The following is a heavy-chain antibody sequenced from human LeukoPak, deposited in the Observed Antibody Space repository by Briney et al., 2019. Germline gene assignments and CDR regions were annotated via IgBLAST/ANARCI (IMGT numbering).Heavy chain of an antibody. Sequence: SETLSLTCSVSGGSMSRYYWSWIRQPPGKGLEWIGYIYYSGSTNYNPSLKSRVTISVDTSKKEFSLKLSSVTAADTAVYFCARLEYGRGWYVYWGQGTLVTVSS. CDR1: GGSMSRYY. D-gene: IGHD6-19*01. J-gene: IGHJ4*02. CDR3: ARLEYGRGWYVY. V-gene: IGHV4-59*01. CDR2: IYYSGST.